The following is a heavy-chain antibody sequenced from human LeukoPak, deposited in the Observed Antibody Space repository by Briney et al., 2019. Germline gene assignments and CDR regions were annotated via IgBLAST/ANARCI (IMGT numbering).Heavy chain of an antibody. J-gene: IGHJ5*02. V-gene: IGHV3-7*01. CDR3: AKGLFRASKGWFDP. Sequence: GGSLRLSCAASGFTFSSYWMSWVRQAPGKGLEWVANIKQDGSEKYYADSVKGRFTISRDNSESTLYLQMNSLRAEDTAVYYCAKGLFRASKGWFDPWGQGTLVTVSS. CDR2: IKQDGSEK. D-gene: IGHD3-10*01. CDR1: GFTFSSYW.